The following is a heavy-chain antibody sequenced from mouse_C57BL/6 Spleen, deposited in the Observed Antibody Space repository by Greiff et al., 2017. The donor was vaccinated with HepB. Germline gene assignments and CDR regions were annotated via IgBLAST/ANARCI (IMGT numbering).Heavy chain of an antibody. D-gene: IGHD2-3*01. J-gene: IGHJ2*01. CDR3: ARGGIFYDGYFYFDY. Sequence: QVQLQQPGAELVKPGASVKLSCKASGYTFTSYWMHWVKQRPGQGLEWIGMIHPNSGSTNYNEKFKSKATLTVDKSSSTAYMQLSSLTSEDSAVYYCARGGIFYDGYFYFDYWGQGTTLTVSS. CDR1: GYTFTSYW. V-gene: IGHV1-64*01. CDR2: IHPNSGST.